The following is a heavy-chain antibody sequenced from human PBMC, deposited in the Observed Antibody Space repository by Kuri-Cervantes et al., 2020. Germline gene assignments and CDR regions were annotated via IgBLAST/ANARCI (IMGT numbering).Heavy chain of an antibody. Sequence: ASVKVSCKASGYTFTSYAMNWVRQAPGQGLEWMGWINTNTGNPTYAQGFTGRFVFSLDTSVSTAYLQISSLKAEDTAVYYCARDYGSEQRRYFDLWGRGTLVTVSS. V-gene: IGHV7-4-1*02. CDR1: GYTFTSYA. CDR3: ARDYGSEQRRYFDL. D-gene: IGHD3-10*01. CDR2: INTNTGNP. J-gene: IGHJ2*01.